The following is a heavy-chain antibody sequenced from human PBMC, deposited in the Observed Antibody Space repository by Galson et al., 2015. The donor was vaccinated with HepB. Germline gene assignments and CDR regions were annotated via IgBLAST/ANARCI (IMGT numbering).Heavy chain of an antibody. Sequence: SLRLSCAASGFSFNNYAMSWVRQAPGKGLEWVSAISNNDGSAYYADSVRGRFAISRDNSENTLYLQMNSLRVEDTAVYYCAKSQSAASGWHLWVDYWGQGTLVTVSS. CDR1: GFSFNNYA. CDR3: AKSQSAASGWHLWVDY. CDR2: ISNNDGSA. V-gene: IGHV3-23*01. J-gene: IGHJ4*02. D-gene: IGHD6-19*01.